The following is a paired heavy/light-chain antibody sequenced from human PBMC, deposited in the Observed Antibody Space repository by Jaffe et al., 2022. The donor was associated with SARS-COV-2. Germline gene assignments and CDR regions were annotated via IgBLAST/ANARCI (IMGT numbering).Light chain of an antibody. CDR1: QSLVFSDGSTY. Sequence: DVVMTQSPLSLPVTLGQPASISCRSSQSLVFSDGSTYLNWFQQRPGQSPRRLIYKVSNRDSGVPDRFSGSGSGTDFTLKISRVEAEDVGVYYCMQGTHWPLAFGPGTKVDIK. V-gene: IGKV2-30*01. J-gene: IGKJ3*01. CDR3: MQGTHWPLA. CDR2: KVS.
Heavy chain of an antibody. V-gene: IGHV3-7*01. J-gene: IGHJ4*02. Sequence: EVQLVESGGGLVQPGGSLRLSCAASGFTLNSYWMSWVRQPPGKGLEWVANINQAGSAKYYVDSVKGRFTISRDNAKNSLYLQMSSLRAEDTAVYYCARDGIAVAGLLDSWGQGTLVTVFS. D-gene: IGHD6-19*01. CDR1: GFTLNSYW. CDR2: INQAGSAK. CDR3: ARDGIAVAGLLDS.